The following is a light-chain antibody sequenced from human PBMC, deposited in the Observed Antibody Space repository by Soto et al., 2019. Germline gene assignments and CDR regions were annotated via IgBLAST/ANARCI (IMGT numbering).Light chain of an antibody. Sequence: QSVLTQPRSASGSPGQSVTISCTGTSXDVGGYNYVSWYQQHPGKAPKLMIYEVSKRPSGVPDRFSGSKSGNTASLTVSGLQAEDEADYYCSSYAGSNNPYVFGTGTKVIVL. CDR2: EVS. J-gene: IGLJ1*01. CDR1: SXDVGGYNY. CDR3: SSYAGSNNPYV. V-gene: IGLV2-8*01.